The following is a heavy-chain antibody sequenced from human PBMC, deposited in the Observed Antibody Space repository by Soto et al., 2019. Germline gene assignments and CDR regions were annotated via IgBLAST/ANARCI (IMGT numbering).Heavy chain of an antibody. J-gene: IGHJ4*02. CDR2: ISYDGSNK. V-gene: IGHV3-30-3*01. CDR3: AREFVVTPRTFGPFDY. D-gene: IGHD2-21*01. CDR1: GFTFSSYA. Sequence: GGSLRLSCAASGFTFSSYAMHWVRQAPGKGLEWVAVISYDGSNKYYADSVKGRFTISRDNSKNTLYLQMNSLRAEDTAVYYCAREFVVTPRTFGPFDYWGQGTLVTVSS.